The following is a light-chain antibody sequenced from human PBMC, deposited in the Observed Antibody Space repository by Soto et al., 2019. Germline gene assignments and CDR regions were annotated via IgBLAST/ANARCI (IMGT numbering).Light chain of an antibody. Sequence: EIVLTQSPGTLSLSPVERATLSCMASQSVSSSSLAWYQQRPGQAPRLLIYGTSNRATGIPARFSGSGSGTDFTLTISSLEPEDFAVYYCQQRGNWPKTFGQGTKVDIK. CDR3: QQRGNWPKT. CDR1: QSVSSSS. CDR2: GTS. V-gene: IGKV3D-20*02. J-gene: IGKJ1*01.